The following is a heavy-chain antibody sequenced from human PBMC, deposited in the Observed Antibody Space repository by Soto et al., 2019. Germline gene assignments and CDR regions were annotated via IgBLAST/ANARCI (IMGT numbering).Heavy chain of an antibody. V-gene: IGHV4-4*02. CDR1: GGSISSSNW. J-gene: IGHJ4*02. D-gene: IGHD5-18*01. Sequence: QVQLQESGPGLVKPSGTLSLTCAVSGGSISSSNWWSWVRQPPGKGLEWLGEIYHSGSTNYNPSLKRGVPIQVDKSKSRFPLKLSSVTAADAAVYYCAGRDTAMVDYWGQGTLVTVSS. CDR2: IYHSGST. CDR3: AGRDTAMVDY.